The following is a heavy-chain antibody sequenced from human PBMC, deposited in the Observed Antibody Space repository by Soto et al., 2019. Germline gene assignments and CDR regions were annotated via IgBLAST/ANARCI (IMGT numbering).Heavy chain of an antibody. CDR1: GDSVSSNMAA. J-gene: IGHJ5*02. CDR3: AREAAVSSGWSSSDWFDP. V-gene: IGHV6-1*01. D-gene: IGHD6-19*01. Sequence: SQTLSLTCAISGDSVSSNMAAWNWIRQSPSRGLEWLGRTYYRSKWYNDYAVSVKSRITINPDTSKNQFSLQLNSVTPEDTAVYYCAREAAVSSGWSSSDWFDPWGQGTLVTVSS. CDR2: TYYRSKWYN.